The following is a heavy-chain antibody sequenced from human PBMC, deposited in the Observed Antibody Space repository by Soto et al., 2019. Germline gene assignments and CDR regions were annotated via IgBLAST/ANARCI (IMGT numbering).Heavy chain of an antibody. CDR2: TYYRSRWYN. CDR3: ARAVTAAAGAPIDITDAFDV. V-gene: IGHV6-1*01. CDR1: GDSVSSDSAA. Sequence: QVQLQQSGPGLVKPSQTLSLTCAISGDSVSSDSAAWNWISQSPSRGLEWLGRTYYRSRWYNDYAVSVESRMTINPDTSKNQFSLHLNSVTPEDTAVYYCARAVTAAAGAPIDITDAFDVWGQGTMVTVSS. D-gene: IGHD6-13*01. J-gene: IGHJ3*01.